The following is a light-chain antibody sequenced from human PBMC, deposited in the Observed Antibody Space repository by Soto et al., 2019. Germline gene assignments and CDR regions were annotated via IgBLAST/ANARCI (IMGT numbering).Light chain of an antibody. V-gene: IGLV2-14*01. CDR1: RSDVGGYNY. CDR3: SSYTSSSTLVV. CDR2: EVS. J-gene: IGLJ2*01. Sequence: QSALTQPASVSGSPGQSITISCTGTRSDVGGYNYVSWYQQHPGKAPKLMIYEVSNRPSGVSNRFSGSKSGNTASLTISGLQAEDGADYYCSSYTSSSTLVVFGGGTKLTVL.